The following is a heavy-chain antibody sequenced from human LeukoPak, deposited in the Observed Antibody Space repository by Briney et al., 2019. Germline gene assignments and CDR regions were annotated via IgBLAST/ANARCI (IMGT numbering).Heavy chain of an antibody. CDR3: ARAWTGYSYGDY. D-gene: IGHD5-18*01. CDR1: GFIFSSYS. V-gene: IGHV3-48*04. CDR2: ISSSGRTI. J-gene: IGHJ4*02. Sequence: GGSLRLSCAASGFIFSSYSMTWVRQAPGKGLEWVSYISSSGRTIYYADSVKGRFTISRDNAKNSLYLQMNSLRAEDTAVYYCARAWTGYSYGDYWGQGTLVTVSS.